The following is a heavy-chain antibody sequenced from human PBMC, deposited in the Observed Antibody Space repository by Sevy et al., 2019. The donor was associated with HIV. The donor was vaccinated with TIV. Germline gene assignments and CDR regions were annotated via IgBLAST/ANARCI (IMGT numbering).Heavy chain of an antibody. D-gene: IGHD2-21*01. Sequence: GESLKISCAASGFTFSDYFMGWVRQAPGKGLEWVANIDQDGSQKNYVDSVKGRITISRDNAKNSLYLQMNRLRVDDTAVYYCARELWPGDYWGQGTLVTVSS. CDR3: ARELWPGDY. V-gene: IGHV3-7*01. J-gene: IGHJ4*02. CDR1: GFTFSDYF. CDR2: IDQDGSQK.